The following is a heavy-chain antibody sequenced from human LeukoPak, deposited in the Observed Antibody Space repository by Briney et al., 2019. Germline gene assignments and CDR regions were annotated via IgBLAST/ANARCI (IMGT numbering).Heavy chain of an antibody. J-gene: IGHJ4*02. D-gene: IGHD6-19*01. CDR3: AGGNGWYCF. CDR1: GGSISSYY. CDR2: IHYSGST. V-gene: IGHV4-59*01. Sequence: SETLSLTCTVSGGSISSYYWSWIRQPPGKGLEWIGYIHYSGSTNYNTSLRSRVTISVDTSKNEFSLKLTSVTAADTAVYYCAGGNGWYCFWGQGTLVTVSS.